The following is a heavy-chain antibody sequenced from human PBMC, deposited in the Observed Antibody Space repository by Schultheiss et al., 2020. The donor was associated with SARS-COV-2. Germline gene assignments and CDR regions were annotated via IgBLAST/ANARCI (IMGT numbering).Heavy chain of an antibody. D-gene: IGHD6-19*01. J-gene: IGHJ5*01. V-gene: IGHV3-23*01. Sequence: LSLTCAASGFTFGSYAMSWVRQAPGKGLEWVSGIGSDGSAIYYGGSVEGRFTISRDNYKNTLYLQMNSLRAEDTAVYYCTRPRASVPGTRWFDSWGQGTLVTVSS. CDR1: GFTFGSYA. CDR2: IGSDGSAI. CDR3: TRPRASVPGTRWFDS.